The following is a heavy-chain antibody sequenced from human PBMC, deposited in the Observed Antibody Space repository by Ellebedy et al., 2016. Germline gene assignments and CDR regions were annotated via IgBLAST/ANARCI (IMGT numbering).Heavy chain of an antibody. CDR3: ARVPGGSGWFDP. CDR1: GYTFTSYD. Sequence: ASVKVSCKASGYTFTSYDINWVRQATGRGLEWMGWMNPNSGNTGYAQKFQGRVTMTRNTSISTAYMELSSLRSEDTAVYYCARVPGGSGWFDPWGQGTLVTVSS. J-gene: IGHJ5*02. CDR2: MNPNSGNT. D-gene: IGHD3-10*01. V-gene: IGHV1-8*01.